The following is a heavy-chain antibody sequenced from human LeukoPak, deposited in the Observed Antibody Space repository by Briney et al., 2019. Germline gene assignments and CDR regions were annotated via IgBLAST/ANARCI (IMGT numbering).Heavy chain of an antibody. CDR3: ARERSIAARRVVGTILYYFDY. D-gene: IGHD6-6*01. Sequence: PGRSLRLSCAASGFTFSSYAMHWVRQAPGKGLEWVAVISYDGSNKYYADSVKGRFTISRDNSKNTLYLQMNSLRAEDTAVYYCARERSIAARRVVGTILYYFDYWGQGTLVPVSS. CDR2: ISYDGSNK. V-gene: IGHV3-30-3*01. CDR1: GFTFSSYA. J-gene: IGHJ4*02.